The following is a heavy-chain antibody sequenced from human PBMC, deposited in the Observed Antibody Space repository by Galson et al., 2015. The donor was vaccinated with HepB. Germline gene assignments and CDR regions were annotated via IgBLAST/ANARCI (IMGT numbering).Heavy chain of an antibody. CDR1: GGTFSSYA. Sequence: SCKASGGTFSSYAISWVRQAPGQGLEWMGRIIPILGIANYAQKFQGRVTITADKSTSTAYMELSSLRSEDTAVYYCARDLGYGDYENYYYGMDVWGQGTTVTVSS. CDR3: ARDLGYGDYENYYYGMDV. J-gene: IGHJ6*02. CDR2: IIPILGIA. D-gene: IGHD4-17*01. V-gene: IGHV1-69*04.